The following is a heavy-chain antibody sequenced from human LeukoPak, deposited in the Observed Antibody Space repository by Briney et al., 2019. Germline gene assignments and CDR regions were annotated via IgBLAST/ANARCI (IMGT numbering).Heavy chain of an antibody. CDR1: GFTFDDYA. J-gene: IGHJ4*02. CDR2: IKQDGSEK. CDR3: ARARSADMVRRFDY. V-gene: IGHV3-7*01. Sequence: GGSLRLSCAASGFTFDDYAMHWVRQAPGKGLEWVANIKQDGSEKYYVDSVKGRFTISRDNAKNSLYLQMNSLRAEDTAVYYCARARSADMVRRFDYWGQGTLVTVSS. D-gene: IGHD3-10*01.